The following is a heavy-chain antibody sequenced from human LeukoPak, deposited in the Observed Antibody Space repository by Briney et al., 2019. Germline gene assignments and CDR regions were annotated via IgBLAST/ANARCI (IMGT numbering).Heavy chain of an antibody. CDR2: ISGSGDDT. CDR3: AKDPLNTLMVSPTFDY. Sequence: GGSLRLSCVVSGFPFSSYAMSWVRQAPGNGLEWVSGISGSGDDTYYAASVKGRFIVSRDTSKNTLYLQMNSLRAEDTAVYYCAKDPLNTLMVSPTFDYWGQGTLVTVSS. CDR1: GFPFSSYA. V-gene: IGHV3-23*01. D-gene: IGHD5-18*01. J-gene: IGHJ4*02.